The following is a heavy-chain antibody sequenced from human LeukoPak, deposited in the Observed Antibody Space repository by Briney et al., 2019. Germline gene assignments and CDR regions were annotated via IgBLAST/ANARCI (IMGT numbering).Heavy chain of an antibody. CDR3: ARVGATTWDYYYYYMDV. J-gene: IGHJ6*03. V-gene: IGHV4-30-4*08. Sequence: SETLSLTCTVSGGSISSYYWSWIRQPPGKGLEWIGYIYYSGSTYYNPSLKSRVTISVDTSKNQFSLKLSSVTAADTAVYYCARVGATTWDYYYYYMDVWGKGTTVTVSS. CDR2: IYYSGST. D-gene: IGHD4-17*01. CDR1: GGSISSYY.